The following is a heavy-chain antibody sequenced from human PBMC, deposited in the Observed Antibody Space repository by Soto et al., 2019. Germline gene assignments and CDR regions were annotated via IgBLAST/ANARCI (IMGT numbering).Heavy chain of an antibody. CDR2: IIPIFGTA. Sequence: GASVQVSCKASGGPFSSYAISWVRQAPGQGLEWMGGIIPIFGTANYAQKFQGRVTVTADESTSTAYMDLSSLRSEDTAVYYCARDTLYDSSGYYSDYWGQGTLVTVSS. J-gene: IGHJ4*02. CDR1: GGPFSSYA. D-gene: IGHD3-22*01. CDR3: ARDTLYDSSGYYSDY. V-gene: IGHV1-69*13.